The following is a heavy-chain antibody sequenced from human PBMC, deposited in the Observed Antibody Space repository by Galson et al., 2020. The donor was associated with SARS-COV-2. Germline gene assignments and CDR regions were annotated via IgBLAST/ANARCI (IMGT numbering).Heavy chain of an antibody. D-gene: IGHD2-2*02. CDR2: ISTDGSGT. Sequence: GESLKISCAASGFTFSSSWMHWVRRAPGKGLVWVSRISTDGSGTTYADSVKGRFTISRDNAKDTLYLQMNGLRAEDTAVYYCARDPIYTISTDAFDIWGQGTMVTVSS. J-gene: IGHJ3*02. CDR3: ARDPIYTISTDAFDI. CDR1: GFTFSSSW. V-gene: IGHV3-74*01.